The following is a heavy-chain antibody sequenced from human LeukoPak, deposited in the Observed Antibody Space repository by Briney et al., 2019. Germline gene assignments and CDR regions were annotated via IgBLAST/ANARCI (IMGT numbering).Heavy chain of an antibody. V-gene: IGHV3-7*03. D-gene: IGHD4-17*01. J-gene: IGHJ3*02. Sequence: GDSLRLSCAASGFTFTKYWMTWVRQAPGKGLEWVGNIKQDGSDKNYMDSVKGRFTISRDNTKNSVYLQMNSLRAEDTAIYYCAKDQTTVTTGAFDIWGQGTMVTVSS. CDR1: GFTFTKYW. CDR3: AKDQTTVTTGAFDI. CDR2: IKQDGSDK.